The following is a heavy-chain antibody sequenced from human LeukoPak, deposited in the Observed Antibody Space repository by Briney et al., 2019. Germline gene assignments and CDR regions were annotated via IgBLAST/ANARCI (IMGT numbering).Heavy chain of an antibody. CDR2: IYYSGST. CDR3: ARDREQQLVRYYYYYYMDV. V-gene: IGHV4-39*07. D-gene: IGHD6-13*01. CDR1: GGSLSSSSYY. Sequence: SETLSLTCTVSGGSLSSSSYYWGWIRQPPGKGLEWIGSIYYSGSTYYNPSLKSRVTISVDTSKNQFSLKLSSVTAADTAVYYCARDREQQLVRYYYYYYMDVWGKGTAVTVSS. J-gene: IGHJ6*03.